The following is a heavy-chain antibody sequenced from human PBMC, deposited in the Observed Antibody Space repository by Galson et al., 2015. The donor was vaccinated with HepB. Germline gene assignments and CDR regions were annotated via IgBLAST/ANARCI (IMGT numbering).Heavy chain of an antibody. CDR2: IRGRGGIT. Sequence: SLRLSCAASGITLSRYGLSWVRQAPGKGLEWVSGIRGRGGITYYADSVKGRFTISRDNSKNTLYLDMDSLRAEDTALYYCAKQEWEYFDLWGRGTLVTVSS. CDR1: GITLSRYG. D-gene: IGHD1-26*01. CDR3: AKQEWEYFDL. J-gene: IGHJ2*01. V-gene: IGHV3-23*01.